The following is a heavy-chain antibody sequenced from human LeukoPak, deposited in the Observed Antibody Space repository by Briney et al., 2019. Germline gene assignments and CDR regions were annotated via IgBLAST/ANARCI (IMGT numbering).Heavy chain of an antibody. CDR1: GGSISSSSYY. V-gene: IGHV4-39*07. CDR3: ARSYYGSGSSRLSYYYYGMDV. J-gene: IGHJ6*02. D-gene: IGHD3-10*01. Sequence: SETLSLTCTVSGGSISSSSYYWGWIRQPPGKGLEWIGSIYYSGSTYYNPSLKSRVTISVDKSKNQFSLKLSSVTAADTAVYYCARSYYGSGSSRLSYYYYGMDVWGQGTTVTVSS. CDR2: IYYSGST.